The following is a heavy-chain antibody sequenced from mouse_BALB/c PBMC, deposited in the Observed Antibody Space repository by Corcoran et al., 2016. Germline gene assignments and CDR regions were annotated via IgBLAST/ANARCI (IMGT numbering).Heavy chain of an antibody. CDR1: GYSFTGYY. CDR3: ARGGYYYAMDY. J-gene: IGHJ4*01. V-gene: IGHV1-26*01. Sequence: EAQLQQSGPELVKPGASVKISCKASGYSFTGYYMHWVKQSHVKSLEWIGRINPYNGATSYNQNFKDKASLTVDKSSSTAYMELHSLTSEDSAVYYCARGGYYYAMDYWGQGTSVTVSS. CDR2: INPYNGAT.